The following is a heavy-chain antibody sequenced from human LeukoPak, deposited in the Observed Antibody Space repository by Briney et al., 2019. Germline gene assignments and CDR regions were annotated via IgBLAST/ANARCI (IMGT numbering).Heavy chain of an antibody. CDR2: ISYSGST. V-gene: IGHV4-59*01. D-gene: IGHD4-17*01. CDR1: GGSISSYY. J-gene: IGHJ4*02. CDR3: ARARADYGDYFFDY. Sequence: SETLSLTCTVSGGSISSYYWSCIRQPPGKGLEWIGSISYSGSTNYNPSLKSRITISVDTSKNQFSLKLSSVTAADTAVYYCARARADYGDYFFDYWGQGTLLTVFS.